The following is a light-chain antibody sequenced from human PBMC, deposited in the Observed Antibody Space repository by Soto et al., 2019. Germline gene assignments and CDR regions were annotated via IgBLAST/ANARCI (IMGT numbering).Light chain of an antibody. CDR2: AAS. V-gene: IGKV1-6*01. CDR3: LQDHTYPRT. CDR1: QGIRND. Sequence: AIQMTPSPSSLPASVGDRVTITCRASQGIRNDLGWYQQKPGKAPNLLIYAASSLRGRVPSRFSGNGSDTDFTLTIRSLQPEDFATYYCLQDHTYPRTFGQGTKVEIK. J-gene: IGKJ1*01.